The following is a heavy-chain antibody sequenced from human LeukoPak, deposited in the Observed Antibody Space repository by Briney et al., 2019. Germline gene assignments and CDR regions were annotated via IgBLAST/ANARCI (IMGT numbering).Heavy chain of an antibody. J-gene: IGHJ6*02. D-gene: IGHD2/OR15-2a*01. V-gene: IGHV3-23*01. CDR2: ISNSDGGT. CDR1: GSIFSSYV. CDR3: AKEGTFRVGSMDV. Sequence: GGSLRLSCAASGSIFSSYVMSWVRQAPGKGLEWVSVISNSDGGTYYTDSVKGRFAISRDSSKNTLYLQMNGLRAEDTAVYYCAKEGTFRVGSMDVWGQGTTVTVSS.